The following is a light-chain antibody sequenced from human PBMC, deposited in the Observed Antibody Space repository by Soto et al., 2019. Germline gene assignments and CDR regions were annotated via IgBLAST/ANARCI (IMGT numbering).Light chain of an antibody. CDR2: DAS. CDR3: QQYNNWPPYT. CDR1: QSVRTN. V-gene: IGKV3-15*01. J-gene: IGKJ5*01. Sequence: EIVMTQSAATLSASAGERATLSWGASQSVRTNLAWYQQKPGQAPRLLIYDASTMATGIPARFSGSGSGTEFTLTINSLQSEDFAIYYCQQYNNWPPYTFGQGTRLETK.